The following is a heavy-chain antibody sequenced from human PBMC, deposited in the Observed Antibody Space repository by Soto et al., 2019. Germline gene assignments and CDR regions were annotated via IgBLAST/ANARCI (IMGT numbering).Heavy chain of an antibody. D-gene: IGHD2-2*01. CDR2: IYYSGST. CDR1: GGSISSYY. V-gene: IGHV4-59*12. CDR3: ARGVERVAMPSGY. J-gene: IGHJ4*02. Sequence: QVQLQESGPGLVKPSETLSLTCTVSGGSISSYYWSWIRQPPGKGLEWIGYIYYSGSTNYNPSLKRRVTISVDTSKNPFSLKRSSVTAADSAVYYCARGVERVAMPSGYWGQGTLVTVSS.